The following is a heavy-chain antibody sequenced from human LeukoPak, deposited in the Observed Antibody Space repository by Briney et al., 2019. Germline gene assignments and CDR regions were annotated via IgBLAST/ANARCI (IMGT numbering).Heavy chain of an antibody. CDR3: EREGISGGIFDY. D-gene: IGHD3-10*01. Sequence: GGSLRLSCAASGFTVSGYWMSWVRQVPGKGLEWVANIKKDGREKHYVDSVEGRFTVSRDDARHSLFLQMNSLSAGETAVYYCEREGISGGIFDYWGQGALVAVSS. CDR1: GFTVSGYW. J-gene: IGHJ4*02. CDR2: IKKDGREK. V-gene: IGHV3-7*01.